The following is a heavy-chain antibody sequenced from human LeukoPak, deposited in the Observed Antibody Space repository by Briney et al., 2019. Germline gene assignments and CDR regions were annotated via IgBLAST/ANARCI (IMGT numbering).Heavy chain of an antibody. J-gene: IGHJ5*02. CDR1: GYTFTSYA. Sequence: GASVKVSCKASGYTFTSYAMHWVRQAPGQRLEWMGWINAGNGNTKYSQKFQGRVTMTRDMSTSTVYMELSSLRSEDTAVYYCARDRPYSSSWYFPRRKNNWFDPWGQGTLVTVSS. V-gene: IGHV1-3*01. CDR3: ARDRPYSSSWYFPRRKNNWFDP. CDR2: INAGNGNT. D-gene: IGHD6-13*01.